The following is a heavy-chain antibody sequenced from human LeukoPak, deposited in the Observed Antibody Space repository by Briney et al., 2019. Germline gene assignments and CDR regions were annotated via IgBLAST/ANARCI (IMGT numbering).Heavy chain of an antibody. CDR3: ARVTSSGYYYYYMDV. CDR1: GGSISSGSYY. J-gene: IGHJ6*03. D-gene: IGHD3-22*01. Sequence: SQTLSLTCTVSGGSISSGSYYWSWIRQPAGKGLEWIGRIYTSGSTNYNPSLKSRVPISVDTSKNQFSLKLSSVTAADTAVYYCARVTSSGYYYYYMDVWGKGTTVTVSS. CDR2: IYTSGST. V-gene: IGHV4-61*02.